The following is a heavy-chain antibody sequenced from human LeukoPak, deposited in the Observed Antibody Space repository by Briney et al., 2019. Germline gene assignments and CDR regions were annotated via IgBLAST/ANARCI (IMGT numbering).Heavy chain of an antibody. CDR1: GFTFNNYG. Sequence: GGSLRLSCAASGFTFNNYGMHWVRQAPGKGLEWVAVVSFNGTNKYYADSVKGRFTISRDNSKSTLYLQMDSLRAEDTAVYYCAKGRIVGYCSGTSCYGVDYWGQGTLVTVSS. J-gene: IGHJ4*02. CDR2: VSFNGTNK. V-gene: IGHV3-30*18. D-gene: IGHD2-2*01. CDR3: AKGRIVGYCSGTSCYGVDY.